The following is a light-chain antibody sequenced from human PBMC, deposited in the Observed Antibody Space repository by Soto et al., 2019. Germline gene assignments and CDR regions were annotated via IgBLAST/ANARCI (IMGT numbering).Light chain of an antibody. J-gene: IGLJ2*01. CDR3: SSYAGSNNLV. CDR2: EVS. V-gene: IGLV2-8*01. CDR1: SSDVGAYDY. Sequence: QSVLTQPASVSGSPGQSITISCTGTSSDVGAYDYVSWYQQHPGKAPKLMIYEVSKRPSGVPGRFSGSKSGNTASLTVSGLQAEDEADYYCSSYAGSNNLVFGGGTQLTVL.